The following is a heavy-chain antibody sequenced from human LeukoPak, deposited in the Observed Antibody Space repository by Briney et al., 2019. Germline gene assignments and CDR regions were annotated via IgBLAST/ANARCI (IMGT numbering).Heavy chain of an antibody. V-gene: IGHV4-39*01. CDR3: QSRFLEWLLDY. J-gene: IGHJ4*02. Sequence: SETLSLTCTVSGGSISVSYYWGWIRQPPGKGLEWIGSMYYSGSTYCNPSLKSRVTISVDTSKNQFSLKLNSVTAADTAMYYCQSRFLEWLLDYWGQGTLVTVSS. CDR1: GGSISVSYY. CDR2: MYYSGST. D-gene: IGHD3-3*01.